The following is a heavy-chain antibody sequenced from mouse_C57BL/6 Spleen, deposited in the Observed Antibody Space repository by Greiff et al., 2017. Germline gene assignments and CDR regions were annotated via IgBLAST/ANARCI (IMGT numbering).Heavy chain of an antibody. CDR3: ARLANWVFDY. Sequence: EVQGVESGGGLVKPGGSLKLSCAASGFTFSSYTMSWVRQTPEKRLEWVATISGGGGNTYYPDSVKGRFTISRDNAKNTLYLQMSSLRSEDTALYYCARLANWVFDYWGQGTTLTVSS. CDR2: ISGGGGNT. J-gene: IGHJ2*01. V-gene: IGHV5-9*01. D-gene: IGHD4-1*01. CDR1: GFTFSSYT.